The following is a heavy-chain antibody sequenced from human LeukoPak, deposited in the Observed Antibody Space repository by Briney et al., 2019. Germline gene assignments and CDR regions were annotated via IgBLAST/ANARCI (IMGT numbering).Heavy chain of an antibody. D-gene: IGHD6-19*01. J-gene: IGHJ6*03. Sequence: PGGSLRLSCAASEFTFSSSWMAWVRQTPGKGLEWVSAISGSGGSTYYADSVKGRFTISRDNSKNTLYLQMNSLRAEDTAVYYCAKVVSGWPYYYYMDVWGKGTTVTVSS. CDR1: EFTFSSSW. CDR2: ISGSGGST. CDR3: AKVVSGWPYYYYMDV. V-gene: IGHV3-23*01.